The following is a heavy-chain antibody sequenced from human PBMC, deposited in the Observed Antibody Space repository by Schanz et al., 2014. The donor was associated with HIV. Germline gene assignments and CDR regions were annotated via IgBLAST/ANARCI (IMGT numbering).Heavy chain of an antibody. CDR3: AKLEYDSRGNSQSHFDY. Sequence: DVQLLDSGGGLVQPGGSLRLSCIASGFTFNNYAMTWVRQAPGKGLEWVSSISESGSRSYYADSVNGRFTISRDNSKNTLYLQMTTLRTEDTAVYYCAKLEYDSRGNSQSHFDYWGQGTLVTVSS. D-gene: IGHD3-22*01. CDR2: ISESGSRS. V-gene: IGHV3-23*01. J-gene: IGHJ4*02. CDR1: GFTFNNYA.